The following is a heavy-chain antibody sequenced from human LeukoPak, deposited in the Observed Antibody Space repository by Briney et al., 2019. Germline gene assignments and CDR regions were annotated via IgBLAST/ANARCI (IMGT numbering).Heavy chain of an antibody. Sequence: GASVKVSCKASGYTFTSYDIDWVRQATGQGLEWMGWMNPNSGNTGYAQKFQGRVTMTRNTSISTAYMELSSLRSEATAVYYCARAAFLRGYSYGTLGYWGQGTLVTVSS. CDR3: ARAAFLRGYSYGTLGY. J-gene: IGHJ4*02. D-gene: IGHD5-18*01. CDR2: MNPNSGNT. CDR1: GYTFTSYD. V-gene: IGHV1-8*01.